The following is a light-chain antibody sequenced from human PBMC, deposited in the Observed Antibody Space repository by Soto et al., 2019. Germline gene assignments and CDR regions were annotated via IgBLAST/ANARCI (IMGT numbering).Light chain of an antibody. J-gene: IGLJ3*02. CDR3: TSYTSSSTWV. V-gene: IGLV2-14*01. CDR1: SSDVGGYNY. Sequence: QSVLTQPASVSGSPGQSITISCTGTSSDVGGYNYVSWYQQHPGKALKLMIYEVSNRPSGVSNRFSGSKSGYTASLTISGLQAEDEADYYCTSYTSSSTWVFGGGTKVTVL. CDR2: EVS.